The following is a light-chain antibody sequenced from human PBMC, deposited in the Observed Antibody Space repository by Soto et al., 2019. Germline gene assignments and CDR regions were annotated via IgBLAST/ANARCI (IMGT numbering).Light chain of an antibody. CDR2: AAN. CDR3: QQYAGAPWT. Sequence: EIVLTQSPGTLSVSPGERAALSCKASQSVTSNYLAWYQQRPGQAPRPLIYAANRRATGSPDRFTGSGSGTDFNLTISSLEPEDSALYYCQQYAGAPWTFGQGTRVEIK. J-gene: IGKJ1*01. CDR1: QSVTSNY. V-gene: IGKV3-20*01.